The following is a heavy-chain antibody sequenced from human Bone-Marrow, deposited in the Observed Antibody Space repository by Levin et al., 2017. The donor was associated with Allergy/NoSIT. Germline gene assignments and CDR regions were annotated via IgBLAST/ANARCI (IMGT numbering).Heavy chain of an antibody. Sequence: GGSLRLSCAASGFTFSDHFMSWIRQSPGKGLEWISYISNRGGTIYYADSIKGRFTVSRDNANNSLYLQMNSLRAEDTALYFCARGKVYYSGSDFFDSWGQGALVTVAS. D-gene: IGHD3-10*01. V-gene: IGHV3-11*01. CDR3: ARGKVYYSGSDFFDS. CDR2: ISNRGGTI. J-gene: IGHJ4*02. CDR1: GFTFSDHF.